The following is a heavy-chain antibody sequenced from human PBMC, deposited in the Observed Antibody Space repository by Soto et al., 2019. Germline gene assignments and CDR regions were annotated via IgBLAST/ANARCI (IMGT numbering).Heavy chain of an antibody. CDR2: INPDGSNE. CDR3: AREPRLLSY. CDR1: GFTFGTYG. J-gene: IGHJ4*02. V-gene: IGHV3-7*01. Sequence: EVQLVESGGVLVQPGGSRGPSCPAPGFTFGTYGMPWVRQAQGKGLEWVAYINPDGSNEYYVDSVKGRFTISRDNTQNSLFLQINSLRAEDTAVYYCAREPRLLSYWGQGTLVTVSS. D-gene: IGHD2-15*01.